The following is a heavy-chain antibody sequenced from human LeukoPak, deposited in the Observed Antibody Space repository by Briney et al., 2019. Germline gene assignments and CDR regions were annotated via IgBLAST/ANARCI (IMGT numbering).Heavy chain of an antibody. CDR1: GYTFTSYD. CDR3: ARGAGCSSTSCYGHYYYYMDV. D-gene: IGHD2-2*01. CDR2: IIPIFGTA. Sequence: SVKVSCKASGYTFTSYDINWVRQATGQGLEWMGGIIPIFGTANYAQKFQGRVTITADESTSTAYMELSSLRSEDTAVYYCARGAGCSSTSCYGHYYYYMDVWGKGTTVTVSS. V-gene: IGHV1-69*13. J-gene: IGHJ6*03.